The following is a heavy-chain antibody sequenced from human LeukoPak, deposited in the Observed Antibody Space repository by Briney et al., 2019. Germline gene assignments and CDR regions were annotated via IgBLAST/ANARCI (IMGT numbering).Heavy chain of an antibody. CDR3: AKLPSYYDILTGSFDY. V-gene: IGHV3-23*01. CDR2: ISGSGGST. Sequence: SGGSLRLCCAASGFTFSSYAMSWVRQATGKGLEWVSAISGSGGSTYYADSVKGRFTISRDNSKNTLYLQMNSLRAEDTAVYYCAKLPSYYDILTGSFDYWGQGTLVTVSS. J-gene: IGHJ4*02. CDR1: GFTFSSYA. D-gene: IGHD3-9*01.